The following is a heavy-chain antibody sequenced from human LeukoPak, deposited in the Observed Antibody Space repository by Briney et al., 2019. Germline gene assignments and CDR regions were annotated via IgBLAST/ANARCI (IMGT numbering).Heavy chain of an antibody. D-gene: IGHD2-2*01. CDR3: ASLSRRGYDND. V-gene: IGHV3-11*04. CDR1: GFTFSDHY. J-gene: IGHJ4*02. Sequence: GGSLRLSCAASGFTFSDHYMTWIRQGPGKGLEWVSYISHTGTTIYYADSVKGRFTLSRDNARNSLYLQMNSLRAEDTAVYYCASLSRRGYDNDWGQGTLVTVSS. CDR2: ISHTGTTI.